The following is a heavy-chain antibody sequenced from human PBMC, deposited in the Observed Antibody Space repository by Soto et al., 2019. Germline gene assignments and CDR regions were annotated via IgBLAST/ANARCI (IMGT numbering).Heavy chain of an antibody. J-gene: IGHJ5*02. CDR3: ARGASSLAP. V-gene: IGHV3-53*01. CDR1: GSTVSTNY. Sequence: GGSLRLSCAASGSTVSTNYMSWVRQAPGKGLEWVSVIYRDGSTYFADSLKGRFTIARDNSKNTLYLQMNSLRVEDTAVYYCARGASSLAPWGQGTLVTVSS. D-gene: IGHD6-6*01. CDR2: IYRDGST.